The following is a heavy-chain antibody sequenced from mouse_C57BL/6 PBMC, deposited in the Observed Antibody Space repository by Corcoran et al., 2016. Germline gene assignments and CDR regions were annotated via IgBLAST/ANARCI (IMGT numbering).Heavy chain of an antibody. CDR2: INPNNVGT. CDR1: GYTFTDYY. Sequence: EVQLQQSGPELVKPGASVKISCKASGYTFTDYYMNWVNQSHGKSLEWIGDINPNNVGTSYNQKFKGKATLTVDKSSSTAYMELRSLTSEDSAVYYCARSLYYGSSSYFDVWGTGTTVTVSS. D-gene: IGHD1-1*01. CDR3: ARSLYYGSSSYFDV. J-gene: IGHJ1*03. V-gene: IGHV1-26*01.